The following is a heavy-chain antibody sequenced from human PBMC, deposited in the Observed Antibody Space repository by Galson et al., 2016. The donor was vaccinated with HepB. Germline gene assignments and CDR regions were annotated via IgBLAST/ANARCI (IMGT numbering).Heavy chain of an antibody. J-gene: IGHJ4*02. Sequence: SVKVSCKASGYTFTSYSMHWVRQAPGQGLEWMGIINPSGGSTNYAQKFQGRVTMTRDTSTRTFYMQLSSLRSEDTAVYYCARDFDSRGATWGQGTLVTVSS. CDR2: INPSGGST. V-gene: IGHV1-46*01. CDR3: ARDFDSRGAT. CDR1: GYTFTSYS. D-gene: IGHD3-22*01.